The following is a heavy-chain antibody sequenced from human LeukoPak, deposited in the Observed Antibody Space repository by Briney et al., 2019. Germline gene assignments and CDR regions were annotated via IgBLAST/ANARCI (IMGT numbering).Heavy chain of an antibody. CDR1: GGTFSSYA. CDR2: IIPILGIA. Sequence: PMASVKVSCKASGGTFSSYAISWVRQAPGQGPEWMGRIIPILGIANYAQKFQGRVTITADKSASTAYMKLSSLRSEDTAVYYCARDPTYYYDSSGYSIWGQGTMVTVSS. V-gene: IGHV1-69*04. CDR3: ARDPTYYYDSSGYSI. J-gene: IGHJ3*02. D-gene: IGHD3-22*01.